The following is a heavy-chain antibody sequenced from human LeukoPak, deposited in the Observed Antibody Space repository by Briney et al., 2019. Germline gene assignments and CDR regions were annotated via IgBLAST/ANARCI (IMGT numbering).Heavy chain of an antibody. CDR2: ISGSGGST. Sequence: EGSLRLSCAASGFTFSSYAMSWVRQAPGKGLEWVSAISGSGGSTYYADSVKGRFTISRDNSKNTLYLQMNSLRAEDTAVYYCAKDDPMIGGLSDFDYWGQGTLVTVSS. CDR3: AKDDPMIGGLSDFDY. D-gene: IGHD3-22*01. J-gene: IGHJ4*02. CDR1: GFTFSSYA. V-gene: IGHV3-23*01.